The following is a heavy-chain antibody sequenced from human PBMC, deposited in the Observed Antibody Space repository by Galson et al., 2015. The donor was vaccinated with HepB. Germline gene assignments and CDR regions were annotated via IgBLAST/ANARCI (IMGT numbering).Heavy chain of an antibody. CDR1: GFTFSSYW. CDR2: INSDGSST. J-gene: IGHJ4*02. D-gene: IGHD5-18*01. CDR3: ARDGWVTDDFDY. Sequence: SLRLSCAASGFTFSSYWMHWVRQAPGKGLVWVSRINSDGSSTSYADSVKGRFTISRDIAKNTLYLQMNSLRAEDTAVYYCARDGWVTDDFDYWGQGTLVTVSS. V-gene: IGHV3-74*01.